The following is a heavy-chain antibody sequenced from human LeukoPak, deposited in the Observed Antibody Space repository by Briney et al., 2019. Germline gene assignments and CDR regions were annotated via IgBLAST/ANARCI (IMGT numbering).Heavy chain of an antibody. J-gene: IGHJ4*02. V-gene: IGHV1-69*05. Sequence: SVKVSCKASGGTFSSYAISWVRQAPGQGLEWMGGIIPIFGTANYAQKFQGRVTITTDESTSTAYMELSSLRSDDTAVYYCARGPDSSGYYFDYWGQGTLVTVSS. D-gene: IGHD3-22*01. CDR2: IIPIFGTA. CDR3: ARGPDSSGYYFDY. CDR1: GGTFSSYA.